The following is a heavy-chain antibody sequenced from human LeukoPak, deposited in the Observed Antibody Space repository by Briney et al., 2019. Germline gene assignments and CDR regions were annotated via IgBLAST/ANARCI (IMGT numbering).Heavy chain of an antibody. D-gene: IGHD3-10*01. CDR1: GYTFTSYY. CDR3: ARALAPYGSGSYAFDY. Sequence: GASVKVSCKASGYTFTSYYMHWVRQAPGQGLEWMGIINPSGGTRTYAQKFQGRVTMTSDTSTSSINMELSSLRSEDTAVYYCARALAPYGSGSYAFDYWGQGTLVTASS. J-gene: IGHJ4*02. V-gene: IGHV1-46*01. CDR2: INPSGGTR.